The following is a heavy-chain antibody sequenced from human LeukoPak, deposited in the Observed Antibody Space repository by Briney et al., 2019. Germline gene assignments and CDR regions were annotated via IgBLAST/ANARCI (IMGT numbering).Heavy chain of an antibody. J-gene: IGHJ4*02. V-gene: IGHV3-23*01. D-gene: IGHD3-10*01. CDR1: GFSFNNYA. CDR3: AKLSGSADY. Sequence: GGSLRLSCAVSGFSFNNYAMSWVRQAPGKGLEWVSTITTSDGNTYYADSVKGRFTISRDNSKNTLYLQMNSLRAEDTAVYYCAKLSGSADYWGQGTLVTVSS. CDR2: ITTSDGNT.